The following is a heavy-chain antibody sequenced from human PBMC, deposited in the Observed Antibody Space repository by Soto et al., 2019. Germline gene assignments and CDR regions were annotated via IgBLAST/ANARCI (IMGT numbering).Heavy chain of an antibody. J-gene: IGHJ6*02. V-gene: IGHV4-39*01. D-gene: IGHD3-22*01. CDR2: IYYSGST. CDR1: GGSITSSSYY. Sequence: SETLSLPCTVSGGSITSSSYYGAWIRQPPGKGLEWIGSIYYSGSTYYTPSLKSRVTISVDTSKNQFSLKLSSVTAADTAVYYCARRLYYDSSGFEGGGMDVWGQGTTVT. CDR3: ARRLYYDSSGFEGGGMDV.